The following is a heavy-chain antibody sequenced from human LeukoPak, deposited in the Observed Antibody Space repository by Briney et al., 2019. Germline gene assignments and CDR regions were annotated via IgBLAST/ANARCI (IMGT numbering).Heavy chain of an antibody. CDR2: IYSRGNT. D-gene: IGHD2-21*01. Sequence: SETLSLTCTVSGGTISTYHWSWIRQPPGKGLEWIGYIYSRGNTKYNPSLKSRVTISADMSKNQLSLELDSVTAADTAVYYCARDRAYYYTDFWGKGTTVTVSS. V-gene: IGHV4-4*08. J-gene: IGHJ6*03. CDR1: GGTISTYH. CDR3: ARDRAYYYTDF.